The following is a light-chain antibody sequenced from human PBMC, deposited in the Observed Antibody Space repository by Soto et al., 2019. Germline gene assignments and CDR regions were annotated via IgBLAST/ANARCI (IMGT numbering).Light chain of an antibody. V-gene: IGKV3-20*01. Sequence: EIVLTQSPGTLSLSPGERGTLSCRASQNLGTLYLAWFQQNSGQAPRLLIYRASRRATGIPDRFTGSGSGTDFTLTINRVEPEDFAVYFCQQYAGSPRTFGQGTKVAIQ. J-gene: IGKJ1*01. CDR3: QQYAGSPRT. CDR2: RAS. CDR1: QNLGTLY.